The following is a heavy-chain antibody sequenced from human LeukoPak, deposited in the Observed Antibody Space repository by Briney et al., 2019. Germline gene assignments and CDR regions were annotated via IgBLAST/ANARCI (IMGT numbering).Heavy chain of an antibody. V-gene: IGHV3-7*05. D-gene: IGHD5-18*01. CDR3: AREQYSYGYIDY. Sequence: GGSLRLSCAASGFTFSSYAMDWVRQAPGKGLEWVANINQDGGEKYYVDSVKGRFTISRDNAKNSLYLQMNSLRAEDTAVYYCAREQYSYGYIDYWGQGTLVTVSS. J-gene: IGHJ4*02. CDR2: INQDGGEK. CDR1: GFTFSSYA.